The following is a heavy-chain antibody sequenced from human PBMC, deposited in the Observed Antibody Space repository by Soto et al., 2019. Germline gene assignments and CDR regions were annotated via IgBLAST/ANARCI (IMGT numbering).Heavy chain of an antibody. Sequence: SETLSLTCAIYGGPFSGYFSTWIRQPPGKGLEWIGEINHGGITNYNPSLKSRVTISIEKSEKQLSLRLTSVTAADTAVYYCVRGQWLPRGEDWGQGTLVNVS. CDR3: VRGQWLPRGED. CDR2: INHGGIT. D-gene: IGHD6-19*01. CDR1: GGPFSGYF. V-gene: IGHV4-34*01. J-gene: IGHJ4*02.